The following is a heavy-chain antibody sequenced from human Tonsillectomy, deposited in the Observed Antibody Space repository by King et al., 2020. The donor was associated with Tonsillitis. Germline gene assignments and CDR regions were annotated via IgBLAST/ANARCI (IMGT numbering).Heavy chain of an antibody. CDR2: INSDGSST. V-gene: IGHV3-74*01. Sequence: VQLVESGGGLVQPGGSLRLSCAASGFTFSSFWMHWVRQAPGKGLVWVSRINSDGSSTSYADSVKGRFTISRDNAKNTLHLQMNSLRAEDTAVYYCAREHYYEENDYWGQGTLVTVSS. CDR3: AREHYYEENDY. D-gene: IGHD3-22*01. J-gene: IGHJ4*02. CDR1: GFTFSSFW.